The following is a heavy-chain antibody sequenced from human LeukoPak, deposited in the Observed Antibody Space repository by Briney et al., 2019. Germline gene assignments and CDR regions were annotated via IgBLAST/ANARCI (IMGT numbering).Heavy chain of an antibody. D-gene: IGHD3-3*01. Sequence: PSETLSLTCTVSGGSISSYYWSWIRQPPGKGLEWIGYIYYSGSTNYNPSLKSRVTISIDTSKNQFSLMLNSVTAADTAIYYCARILRFLEWPYDFDIWGQGTMVTVSS. V-gene: IGHV4-59*08. CDR3: ARILRFLEWPYDFDI. J-gene: IGHJ3*02. CDR2: IYYSGST. CDR1: GGSISSYY.